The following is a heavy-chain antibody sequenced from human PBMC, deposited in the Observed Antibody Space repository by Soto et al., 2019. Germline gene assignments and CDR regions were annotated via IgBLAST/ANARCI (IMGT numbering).Heavy chain of an antibody. CDR3: ARTKVLRYFDWSPIGMDV. J-gene: IGHJ6*02. Sequence: SGPTLVNPTQTLTLTCTFSGFSLSTSGICVSWIRQPPGKALEWLALFDWDDDKYYSTSLKTRLTISKDTSKNQVVLTMTNMDPVDTDTYYCARTKVLRYFDWSPIGMDVWGQGTTVTVSS. CDR2: FDWDDDK. V-gene: IGHV2-70*01. D-gene: IGHD3-9*01. CDR1: GFSLSTSGIC.